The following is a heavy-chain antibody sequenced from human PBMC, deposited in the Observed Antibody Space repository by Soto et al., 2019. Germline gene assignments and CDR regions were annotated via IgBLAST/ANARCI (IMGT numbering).Heavy chain of an antibody. Sequence: SETLSLTCTVSGGSISSSSYFWGWIRQPPGKGLEWIGSIYYSGSTYYNPSLKSRVTISVDTSKNQFALKLTSVTAADTAMYYCARPKTIGAAAGKGWFDPWGQGTLVTVSS. CDR2: IYYSGST. CDR1: GGSISSSSYF. V-gene: IGHV4-39*01. CDR3: ARPKTIGAAAGKGWFDP. D-gene: IGHD6-13*01. J-gene: IGHJ5*02.